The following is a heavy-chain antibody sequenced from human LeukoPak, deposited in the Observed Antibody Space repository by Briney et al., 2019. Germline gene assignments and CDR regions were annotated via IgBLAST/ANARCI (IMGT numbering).Heavy chain of an antibody. Sequence: SETLSLTCTVSGGSISSYYWSWIRQPPGKGLEWIGYIYYSGSTNYNPSLKSRVTTSVDTSKNQFSLKLSSVTAADTAVYYCARGRDYGGNPFDYWGQGTLVTVSS. J-gene: IGHJ4*02. CDR2: IYYSGST. CDR3: ARGRDYGGNPFDY. CDR1: GGSISSYY. D-gene: IGHD4-23*01. V-gene: IGHV4-59*01.